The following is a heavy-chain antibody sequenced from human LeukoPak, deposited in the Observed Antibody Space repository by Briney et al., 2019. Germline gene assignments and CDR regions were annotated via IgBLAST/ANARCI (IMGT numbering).Heavy chain of an antibody. CDR3: ARTGSVRATDHDSFDV. D-gene: IGHD1-26*01. CDR2: IFERGST. J-gene: IGHJ3*01. V-gene: IGHV4-39*01. CDR1: GVSISGSTYF. Sequence: SETLSLTCTVSGVSISGSTYFWGWIRQPPGKGLEWFGSIFERGSTYYNPALKSRVTITVDTSRHQFSLKFPSVTPSDTAVYYCARTGSVRATDHDSFDVRGQGTMVTVS.